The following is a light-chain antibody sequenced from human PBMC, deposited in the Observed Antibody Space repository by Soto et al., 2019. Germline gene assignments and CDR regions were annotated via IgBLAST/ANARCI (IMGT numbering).Light chain of an antibody. J-gene: IGLJ3*02. CDR2: DVS. CDR1: SSDVGSYNY. CDR3: CSHAASYTWV. Sequence: QSALTQPRSVSGSPGQSVTISCTGTSSDVGSYNYVSWYQQHPGKAPKLLIYDVSSRPSGVPDRFSGSKSGNTASLTISGLQAEDEADYYCCSHAASYTWVFGGGTKLTVL. V-gene: IGLV2-11*01.